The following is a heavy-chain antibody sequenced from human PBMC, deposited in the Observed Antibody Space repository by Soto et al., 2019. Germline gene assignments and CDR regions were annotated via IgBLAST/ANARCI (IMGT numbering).Heavy chain of an antibody. CDR2: VSSTGTSP. CDR3: AKARPSGGYYYVEAFDV. CDR1: GFTFSNYA. V-gene: IGHV3-23*01. D-gene: IGHD3-22*01. Sequence: GGSLRLSCSASGFTFSNYAMSWVRQSPGKGLEWVSGVSSTGTSPYYAGSVQGRFTISRDNSKNMFYLQMKSQRAEDTAIYYCAKARPSGGYYYVEAFDVWGQGTMVTVSS. J-gene: IGHJ3*01.